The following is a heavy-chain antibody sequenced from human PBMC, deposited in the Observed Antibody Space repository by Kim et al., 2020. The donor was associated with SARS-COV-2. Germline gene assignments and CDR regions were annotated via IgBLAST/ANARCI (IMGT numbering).Heavy chain of an antibody. V-gene: IGHV3-48*03. D-gene: IGHD4-4*01. J-gene: IGHJ4*02. Sequence: MYSAAAVSGRYTITRDNDKNSLFLQMNSLRAEDTAVYYCARGPNYSPFDYWGQGTLVTVSS. CDR2: M. CDR3: ARGPNYSPFDY.